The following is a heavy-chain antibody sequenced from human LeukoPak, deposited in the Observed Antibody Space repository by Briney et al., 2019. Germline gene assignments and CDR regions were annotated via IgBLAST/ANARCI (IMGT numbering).Heavy chain of an antibody. J-gene: IGHJ6*02. Sequence: PGGSLRLSCAASGFTFRNYGMTWVRQAPGKGLEWVSLISGRGGSAYYPDSVKGRFTISRDNSKNTLYLEMNRVRAEDTAVYYCAKNYESGRGVPYGMDVWGQGTTVTVSS. CDR2: ISGRGGSA. CDR1: GFTFRNYG. D-gene: IGHD3-10*01. CDR3: AKNYESGRGVPYGMDV. V-gene: IGHV3-23*01.